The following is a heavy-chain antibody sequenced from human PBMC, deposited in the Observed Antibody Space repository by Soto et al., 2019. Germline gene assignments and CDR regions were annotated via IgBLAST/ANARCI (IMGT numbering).Heavy chain of an antibody. V-gene: IGHV4-4*02. Sequence: QVQLQESGPGLVKPSGTLSLICAVSSGSISSLNWWSWVRHHQGKGLVWIGEIDQSGSTNYNPTLKSRVTITVDQSKSQFSLKLNSMTAADKAVYYCARGSSGWLDYWGQGTLVTVSS. D-gene: IGHD6-19*01. J-gene: IGHJ4*02. CDR3: ARGSSGWLDY. CDR1: SGSISSLNW. CDR2: IDQSGST.